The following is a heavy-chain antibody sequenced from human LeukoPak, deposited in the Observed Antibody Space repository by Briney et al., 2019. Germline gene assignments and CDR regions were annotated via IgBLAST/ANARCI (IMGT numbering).Heavy chain of an antibody. J-gene: IGHJ5*02. CDR2: ISGSGGST. CDR3: AKDSGDVLLWFGKLNWFDP. D-gene: IGHD3-10*01. V-gene: IGHV3-23*01. Sequence: GGSLRLSCAASGFTFSSYAMSWVRQAPGEGLEWVSAISGSGGSTYYADSVKGRFTISRDNSKNTLYLQMNSLRAEDTAVYYCAKDSGDVLLWFGKLNWFDPWGQGTLVTVSS. CDR1: GFTFSSYA.